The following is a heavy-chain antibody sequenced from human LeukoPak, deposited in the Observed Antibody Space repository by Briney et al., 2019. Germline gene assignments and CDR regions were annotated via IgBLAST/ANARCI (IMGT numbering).Heavy chain of an antibody. J-gene: IGHJ4*02. CDR3: ARGLAAAGKGYFDY. Sequence: GASVKVSCKAFGYTFTSNYMHWVRQAPGQGPEWMGVISPSGGSTTYAQKFQGRVTMTRDMSTSTVYMELSSLRSEDTAVYYCARGLAAAGKGYFDYWGQGTLVTVSS. CDR2: ISPSGGST. CDR1: GYTFTSNY. V-gene: IGHV1-46*01. D-gene: IGHD6-13*01.